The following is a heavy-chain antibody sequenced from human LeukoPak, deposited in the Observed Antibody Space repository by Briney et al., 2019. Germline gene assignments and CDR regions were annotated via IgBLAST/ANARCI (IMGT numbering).Heavy chain of an antibody. V-gene: IGHV4-34*01. CDR2: INHSGST. Sequence: PSETLSLTCAVYGGSFSGYYWSWIRQPPGKGVEWIGEINHSGSTNYNPSLKSRVTISVDTSKNQFSLKLSSVTAADTAVYYRAIAMAVPSFDSWGQGTLVSVSS. J-gene: IGHJ4*02. D-gene: IGHD5-24*01. CDR1: GGSFSGYY. CDR3: AIAMAVPSFDS.